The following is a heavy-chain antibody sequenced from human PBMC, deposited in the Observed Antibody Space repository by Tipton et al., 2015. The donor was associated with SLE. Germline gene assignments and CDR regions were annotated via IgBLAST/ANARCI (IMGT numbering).Heavy chain of an antibody. CDR2: ISYSGST. V-gene: IGHV4-61*05. Sequence: TLSLTCTVSGGSISSSVYYWGWIRQPPGKGLEWIGYISYSGSTNYNPSLKSRVTISVDTSKSQFSLKLNSVTAADTALYYCARSDYDFWSGLDSWGQGTLVTVSS. J-gene: IGHJ4*02. D-gene: IGHD3-3*01. CDR1: GGSISSSVYY. CDR3: ARSDYDFWSGLDS.